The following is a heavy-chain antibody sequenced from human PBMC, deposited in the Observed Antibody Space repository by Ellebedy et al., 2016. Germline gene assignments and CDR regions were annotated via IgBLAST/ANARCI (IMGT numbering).Heavy chain of an antibody. CDR3: SLRHCTNGVCYHDYFDY. CDR2: INPSGGST. J-gene: IGHJ4*02. CDR1: GYTFTSYY. D-gene: IGHD2-8*01. V-gene: IGHV1-46*03. Sequence: ASVKVSXXASGYTFTSYYMHWVRQAPGQGLEWMGIINPSGGSTSYAQKFQGRVTMTRDTSTSTVYMELSSLRSEDTAVYYCSLRHCTNGVCYHDYFDYWGQGTLVTVSS.